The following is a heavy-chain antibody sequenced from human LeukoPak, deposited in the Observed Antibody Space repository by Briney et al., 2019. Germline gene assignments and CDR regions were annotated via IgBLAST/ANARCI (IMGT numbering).Heavy chain of an antibody. CDR1: GGSFSGYY. V-gene: IGHV4-34*01. Sequence: SETLSLTCAVYGGSFSGYYWSWIRQPPGKGLEWIGEINHSGSTNYNPSLQSRVTISVDTSKNQFSLKLSSVTAADTAVYYCARVRLQGFVDYWGQGTLVTVSS. CDR3: ARVRLQGFVDY. J-gene: IGHJ4*02. CDR2: INHSGST. D-gene: IGHD5-24*01.